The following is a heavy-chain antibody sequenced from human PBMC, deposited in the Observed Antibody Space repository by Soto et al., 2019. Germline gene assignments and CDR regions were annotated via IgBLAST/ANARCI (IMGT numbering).Heavy chain of an antibody. V-gene: IGHV4-34*01. CDR1: GGSLSGYY. Sequence: QVQLQQWGAGLLKPSETLSLNCAVTGGSLSGYYWSWIRQPPGKGLEWIGEVKEGGHTNYSPSLRGRVTISSDTSNNQFSLRLNSVTAADTGVDYCARGQEGVVATHWDQGSLVTVSS. CDR2: VKEGGHT. J-gene: IGHJ4*02. D-gene: IGHD5-12*01. CDR3: ARGQEGVVATH.